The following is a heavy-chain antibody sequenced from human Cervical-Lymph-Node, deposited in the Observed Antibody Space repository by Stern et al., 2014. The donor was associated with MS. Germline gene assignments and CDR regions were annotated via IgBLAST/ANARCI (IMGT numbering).Heavy chain of an antibody. CDR2: IDWDDDK. CDR1: GFSLSTSGMC. CDR3: ARLSRAVAGPDY. J-gene: IGHJ4*02. V-gene: IGHV2-70*11. Sequence: MQSGPALVKPTQTLTLTCTFSGFSLSTSGMCVSWIRQPPGKALEWLARIDWDDDKYYSTSVKTRLTISKDTSKNQVVLTMTKMDPVDTATYYCARLSRAVAGPDYWGQGTLVTVSS. D-gene: IGHD6-19*01.